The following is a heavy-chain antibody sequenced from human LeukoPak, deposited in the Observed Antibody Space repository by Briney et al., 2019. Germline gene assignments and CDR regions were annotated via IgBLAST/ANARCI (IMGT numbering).Heavy chain of an antibody. V-gene: IGHV4-59*01. D-gene: IGHD1-26*01. CDR1: GGSISSYY. CDR2: IYYSGST. J-gene: IGHJ3*02. Sequence: TSETLSLTCTVSGGSISSYYWSWIRQPPGKGLEWIGYIYYSGSTNYNPSLKSRVTISVDTSKNQFSLKLCSVTAADTAVYYCARGGSYWIYAFDIWGQGTMVTVSS. CDR3: ARGGSYWIYAFDI.